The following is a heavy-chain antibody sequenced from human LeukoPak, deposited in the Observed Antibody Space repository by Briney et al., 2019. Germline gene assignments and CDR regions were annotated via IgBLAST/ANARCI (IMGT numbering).Heavy chain of an antibody. CDR2: INPSGGST. Sequence: ASVKVSCKASGYTFTCYYMHWVRQAPGQGLEWMGIINPSGGSTSYAQKFQGRVTMTRDMSTSTVYMELSSLRSEDTAVYYCASSGGSYGPYYYYMDVWGKGTTVTVSS. CDR3: ASSGGSYGPYYYYMDV. J-gene: IGHJ6*03. D-gene: IGHD1-26*01. CDR1: GYTFTCYY. V-gene: IGHV1-46*01.